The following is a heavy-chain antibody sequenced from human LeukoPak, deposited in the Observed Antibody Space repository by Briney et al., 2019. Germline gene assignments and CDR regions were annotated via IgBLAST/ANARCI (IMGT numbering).Heavy chain of an antibody. CDR2: ISGSGGST. CDR1: GFTFSSYG. D-gene: IGHD1-26*01. CDR3: AKNDRWELPPYYFDY. Sequence: PGGSLRLSCAASGFTFSSYGVSWVRQAPGKGLEWVSAISGSGGSTYYADSVKGRFTISRDNSKNTLYLQMNSLRAEDTAVYYCAKNDRWELPPYYFDYWGQGTLVTVSS. V-gene: IGHV3-23*01. J-gene: IGHJ4*02.